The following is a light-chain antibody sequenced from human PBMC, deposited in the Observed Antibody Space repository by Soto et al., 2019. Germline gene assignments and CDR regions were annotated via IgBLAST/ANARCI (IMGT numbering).Light chain of an antibody. J-gene: IGKJ5*01. CDR1: QIIGGD. CDR3: QQYKRWPIT. CDR2: GAS. V-gene: IGKV3-15*01. Sequence: EIVLTQSPVTLSVSPGERATLSCRASQIIGGDLAWYQQKPGQAPRLLMYGASTRATGFPARFSGSGSGTEFILTVSSPQSEDSAIYYCQQYKRWPITFGQGTRLE.